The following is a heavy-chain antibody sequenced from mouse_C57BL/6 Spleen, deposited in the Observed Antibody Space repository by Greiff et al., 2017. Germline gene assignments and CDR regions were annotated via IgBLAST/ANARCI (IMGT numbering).Heavy chain of an antibody. CDR2: IYPGNSDT. D-gene: IGHD1-1*01. V-gene: IGHV1-5*01. CDR3: TRGGGPTVVAPGYFDV. J-gene: IGHJ1*03. Sequence: EVQLQQSGTVLARPGASVKMSCKTSGYTFTSYWMHWVKQRPGQGLEWIGAIYPGNSDTSYNQKFKGKAKLTAVTSASTAYMELSSLTNEDSAVXYCTRGGGPTVVAPGYFDVWGTGTTVTVSS. CDR1: GYTFTSYW.